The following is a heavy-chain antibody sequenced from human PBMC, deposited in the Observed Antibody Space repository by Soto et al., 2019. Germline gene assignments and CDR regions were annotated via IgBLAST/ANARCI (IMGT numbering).Heavy chain of an antibody. D-gene: IGHD3-10*01. CDR2: IGVGGGDR. Sequence: EVQLLESGGGLVQPGGSLRLSCAASGFTFSSYAMSWVRQAPGKGLEWVSIIGVGGGDRYYPESVKGRFIISRDNSRDILYLEMNSLRDEDTAVYYCARVRFGELVWGQGTLVTVSS. J-gene: IGHJ4*02. V-gene: IGHV3-23*01. CDR1: GFTFSSYA. CDR3: ARVRFGELV.